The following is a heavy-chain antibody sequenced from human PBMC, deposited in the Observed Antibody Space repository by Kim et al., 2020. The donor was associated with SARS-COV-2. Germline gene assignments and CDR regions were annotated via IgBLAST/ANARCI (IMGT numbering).Heavy chain of an antibody. J-gene: IGHJ5*02. CDR2: IYYSGST. Sequence: SETLSLTCTVSGGSISSGGYYWSWIRQHPGKGLEWIGYIYYSGSTYYNPSLKSRVTISVDTSKNQFSLKLSSVTAADTAVYYCARGEVAAAGNWFDPWGQGTLVTVSS. CDR3: ARGEVAAAGNWFDP. D-gene: IGHD6-13*01. V-gene: IGHV4-31*03. CDR1: GGSISSGGYY.